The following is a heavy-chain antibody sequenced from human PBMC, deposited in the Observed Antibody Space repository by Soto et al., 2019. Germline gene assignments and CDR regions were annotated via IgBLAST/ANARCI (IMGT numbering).Heavy chain of an antibody. Sequence: QVHLQQWGAGLLKSSETLSLTCAVYGGSFSGYYWSWIRQPSGKGLEWIGEINHSGITNYNPSLKSRVTISVDTSKNQFSLNLTSMTAADTAVYYCARGSVDYNFWSGYYSRFYYFDFWGQGTLVTVSS. D-gene: IGHD3-3*01. CDR1: GGSFSGYY. CDR3: ARGSVDYNFWSGYYSRFYYFDF. J-gene: IGHJ4*02. CDR2: INHSGIT. V-gene: IGHV4-34*01.